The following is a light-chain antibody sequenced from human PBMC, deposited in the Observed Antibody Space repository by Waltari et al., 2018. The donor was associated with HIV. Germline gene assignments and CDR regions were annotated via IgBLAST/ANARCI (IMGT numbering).Light chain of an antibody. CDR3: QSADSSGTYPDV. CDR2: KDN. CDR1: ALPKQY. J-gene: IGLJ1*01. V-gene: IGLV3-25*03. Sequence: SYELTQPPSVSVSPGQTARINCSGDALPKQYAYWYQQKPGQAPVLVIYKDNERPSGIPERFSGSSSGTTVTLTISGVQTEDEADYYCQSADSSGTYPDVFGTGTKVTVL.